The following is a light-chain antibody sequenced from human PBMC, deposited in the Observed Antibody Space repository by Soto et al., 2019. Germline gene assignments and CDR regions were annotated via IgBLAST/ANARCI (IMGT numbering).Light chain of an antibody. V-gene: IGKV3-15*01. CDR3: QQYYDWPPLN. CDR2: GAS. CDR1: QSIMFS. J-gene: IGKJ4*01. Sequence: ELVMTQSPATLSVHPVAIASLSCRSSQSIMFSLAWYQQKPGQAPRLLISGASTRATGIPARFSGSGSGKEFTLTIRSLQSEDFAVYYCQQYYDWPPLNCGGGNKGAIK.